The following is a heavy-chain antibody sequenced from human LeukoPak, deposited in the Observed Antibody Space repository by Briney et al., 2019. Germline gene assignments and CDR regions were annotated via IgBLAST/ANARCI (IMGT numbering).Heavy chain of an antibody. Sequence: PSETLSLTCAVYGGSFSGYYWSWIRQPPGKGLEWIGEINHSGSTNYNPSLKSRVTISVDTSKNQFSLKLSSVTAADTAVYYCAGRRRGEGYFDYWGQGTLVTVSS. V-gene: IGHV4-34*01. D-gene: IGHD2-21*01. CDR3: AGRRRGEGYFDY. CDR2: INHSGST. CDR1: GGSFSGYY. J-gene: IGHJ4*02.